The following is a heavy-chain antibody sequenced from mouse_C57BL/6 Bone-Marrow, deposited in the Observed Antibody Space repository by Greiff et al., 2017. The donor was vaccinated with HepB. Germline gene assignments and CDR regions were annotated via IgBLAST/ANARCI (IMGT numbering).Heavy chain of an antibody. V-gene: IGHV1-53*01. CDR1: GYTFTSYW. D-gene: IGHD2-3*01. J-gene: IGHJ4*01. CDR3: ARGWLPYAMDY. Sequence: QVQLKQPGTELVKPGASVKLSCKASGYTFTSYWIHWVKQRPGQGLEWIGNINPRNGGTDYSEKFKSKATLTVDKSSSTAYMQLSSLPSEESAAYYCARGWLPYAMDYWGQGTSVTVSA. CDR2: INPRNGGT.